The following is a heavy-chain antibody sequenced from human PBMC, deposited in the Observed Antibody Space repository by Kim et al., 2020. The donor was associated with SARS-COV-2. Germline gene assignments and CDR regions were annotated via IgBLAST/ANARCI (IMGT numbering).Heavy chain of an antibody. Sequence: SVNVSCKASGGTFSSYTISWVRQAPGQGLEWMGRIIPILGIANYAQKFQGRVTIPADKSTSTAYMELSSLRSEDTAVYYCARDQEGYSSGWPGGDPWGQGTLVTVSS. CDR1: GGTFSSYT. J-gene: IGHJ5*02. CDR2: IIPILGIA. V-gene: IGHV1-69*04. CDR3: ARDQEGYSSGWPGGDP. D-gene: IGHD6-19*01.